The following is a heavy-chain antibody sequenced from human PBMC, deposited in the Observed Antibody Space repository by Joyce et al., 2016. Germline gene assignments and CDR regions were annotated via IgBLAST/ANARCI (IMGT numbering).Heavy chain of an antibody. CDR1: GFSFRNYA. CDR2: MSHDGNKE. V-gene: IGHV3-30*04. Sequence: QEQLVESGGGVVQPWKSLRLSCAVSGFSFRNYAMHGVRQAPGKGLEWVAVMSHDGNKEYYVDSVKGRFTISRDESKNMLFLQMNSLRVEDTGVYFCARDFGVRGYRSEHGLDVWGQGTTVTVS. CDR3: ARDFGVRGYRSEHGLDV. J-gene: IGHJ6*02. D-gene: IGHD5-12*01.